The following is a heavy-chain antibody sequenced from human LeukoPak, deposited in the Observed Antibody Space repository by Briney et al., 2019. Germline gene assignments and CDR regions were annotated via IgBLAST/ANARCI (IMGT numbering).Heavy chain of an antibody. CDR1: GYSFTNYW. D-gene: IGHD1-14*01. CDR2: FYPGDSDP. Sequence: GESLKISCKGSGYSFTNYWIGWVRQMPATGLEWMGIFYPGDSDPRYSPSFQGQVTISADKSISTAYLQWSSLKASDTAIYYCASSGNLGYYYYYMDVWGKGTTVTVSS. J-gene: IGHJ6*03. CDR3: ASSGNLGYYYYYMDV. V-gene: IGHV5-51*01.